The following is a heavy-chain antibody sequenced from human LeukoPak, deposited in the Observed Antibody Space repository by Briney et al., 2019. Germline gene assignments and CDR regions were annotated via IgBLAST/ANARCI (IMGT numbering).Heavy chain of an antibody. D-gene: IGHD5-12*01. J-gene: IGHJ6*02. V-gene: IGHV3-11*03. Sequence: GGSLRLSCAASGFTFSDYYMTWMRQAPGKGLEGVSYISTSRSDTNYADSVKGRFTISKDNAKESLYLQLNSLRVEDTAVYYCARGSGYDYYYYGMDVWGQGTTVTV. CDR1: GFTFSDYY. CDR3: ARGSGYDYYYYGMDV. CDR2: ISTSRSDT.